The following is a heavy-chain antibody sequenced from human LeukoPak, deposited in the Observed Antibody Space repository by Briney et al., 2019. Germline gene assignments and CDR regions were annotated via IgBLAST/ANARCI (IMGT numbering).Heavy chain of an antibody. V-gene: IGHV3-7*01. Sequence: GGSLRLSCAASGFTFSSYWMSWVRQAPGKGLEWVANIKQDGSEKYYVDSVKGRFTISRDNAKNSLYLQMNSLRAEDTAVYYCARVRIVVVPAAIAGAFDIWGQGTMVTVSS. D-gene: IGHD2-2*02. J-gene: IGHJ3*02. CDR2: IKQDGSEK. CDR1: GFTFSSYW. CDR3: ARVRIVVVPAAIAGAFDI.